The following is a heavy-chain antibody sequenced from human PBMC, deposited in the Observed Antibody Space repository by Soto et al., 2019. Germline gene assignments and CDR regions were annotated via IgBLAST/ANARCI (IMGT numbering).Heavy chain of an antibody. CDR2: ISYDGSNK. CDR3: ARDEFGELFMDV. Sequence: PGGSLRLSCAASGFTFSSYAMHWVRQAPGKGLEWVAVISYDGSNKYYADSVKGRFTISRDNSKNTLYLQMNSLRAEDTAVYYCARDEFGELFMDVWGQGTTVTVSS. V-gene: IGHV3-30-3*01. J-gene: IGHJ6*02. CDR1: GFTFSSYA. D-gene: IGHD3-10*01.